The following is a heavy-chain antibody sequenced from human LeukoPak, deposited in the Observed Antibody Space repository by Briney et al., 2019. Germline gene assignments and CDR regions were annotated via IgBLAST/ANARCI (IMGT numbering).Heavy chain of an antibody. J-gene: IGHJ1*01. CDR1: GGSINSDTW. CDR2: IYHVGAT. Sequence: PSGTLSLTCSVSGGSINSDTWWSWLRQPPGKGLEWIGEIYHVGATNYNPSLKSRVTISVDKSKNQFSLKLRSVTAADTAVYYCASRSYYDSTGYWRHWGQGTLVTVSS. CDR3: ASRSYYDSTGYWRH. D-gene: IGHD3-22*01. V-gene: IGHV4-4*02.